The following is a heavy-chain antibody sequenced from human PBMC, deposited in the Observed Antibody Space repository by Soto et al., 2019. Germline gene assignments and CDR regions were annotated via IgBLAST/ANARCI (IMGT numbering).Heavy chain of an antibody. Sequence: GGSLRLSCAASGFTFSSYAMSWVRQAPGKGLEWVSAISGSGGSTYYADSVKGRFTISRDNSKNTLYLQMNSLRAEDTAVYYCAKGPPASGYDPGHYYYYGMDVWGQGTTVTVYS. CDR1: GFTFSSYA. V-gene: IGHV3-23*01. J-gene: IGHJ6*02. CDR3: AKGPPASGYDPGHYYYYGMDV. CDR2: ISGSGGST. D-gene: IGHD5-12*01.